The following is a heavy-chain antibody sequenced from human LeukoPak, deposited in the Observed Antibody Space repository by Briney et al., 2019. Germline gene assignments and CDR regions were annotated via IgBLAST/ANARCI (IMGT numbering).Heavy chain of an antibody. CDR1: GGSISSYY. J-gene: IGHJ3*02. V-gene: IGHV4-34*01. D-gene: IGHD3-22*01. CDR2: INHSGST. CDR3: ARLGLQRRKYYYDSSGYPRRADSYAFDI. Sequence: SETLSLTCTVSGGSISSYYWSWIRQPPGKGLEWIGEINHSGSTNYNPSLKSRVTISVDTSKNQFSLKLSSVTAADTAVYYCARLGLQRRKYYYDSSGYPRRADSYAFDIWGQGTMVTVSS.